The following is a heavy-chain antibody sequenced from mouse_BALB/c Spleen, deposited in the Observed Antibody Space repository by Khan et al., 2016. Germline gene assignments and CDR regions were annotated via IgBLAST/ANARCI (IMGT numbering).Heavy chain of an antibody. CDR3: IADNDYAIHY. D-gene: IGHD1-3*01. CDR1: GFTFSDAW. CDR2: IRSKANNQAI. Sequence: EVQLVESGGGLVQPGGSMKLSCAASGFTFSDAWMDWVRQSPEKGLEWVAEIRSKANNQAIYYTESAKGRFTISRDDSKSSVYLQMNDLRAEDTGIYYCIADNDYAIHYWGQGTSVTSSS. V-gene: IGHV6-6*01. J-gene: IGHJ4*01.